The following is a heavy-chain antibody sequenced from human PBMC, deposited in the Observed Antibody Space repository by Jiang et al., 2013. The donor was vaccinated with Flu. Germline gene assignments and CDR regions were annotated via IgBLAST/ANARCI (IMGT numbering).Heavy chain of an antibody. CDR2: ISYDGRNK. D-gene: IGHD6-13*01. CDR1: GFTFDDYG. J-gene: IGHJ2*01. CDR3: AKEWGGPPYGSSWY. V-gene: IGHV3-30*18. Sequence: VQLVESGGGVVQPGRSLRLSCAASGFTFDDYGMHWVRQAPGKGLEWVAVISYDGRNKYYADSVKGRFSISRGSSKNTLYLQMDSLRTEDTAVYYCAKEWGGPPYGSSWY.